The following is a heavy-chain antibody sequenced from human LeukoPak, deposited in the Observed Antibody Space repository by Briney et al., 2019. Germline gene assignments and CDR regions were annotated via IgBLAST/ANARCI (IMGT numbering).Heavy chain of an antibody. D-gene: IGHD6-19*01. CDR1: GFTFSSYW. Sequence: QTVGSLRLSCAASGFTFSSYWMDWVRQAPGEGLVWVSRIDSDGSSTSNADSVKGRFTISRDNTKNTLHLQMNSLRAEDTAVYYCARRRAGWYFDYWGQGTLVTVSS. CDR2: IDSDGSST. V-gene: IGHV3-74*01. J-gene: IGHJ4*02. CDR3: ARRRAGWYFDY.